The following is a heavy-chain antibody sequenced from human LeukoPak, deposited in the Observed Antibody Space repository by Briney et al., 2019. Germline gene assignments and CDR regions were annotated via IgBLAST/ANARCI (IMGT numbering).Heavy chain of an antibody. CDR3: ASITMVRGVIIHPNWFDP. V-gene: IGHV4-34*01. D-gene: IGHD3-10*01. Sequence: SETLSLTCAVYGGSFSGYYWSWIRQPPGKGLEWIGEINHSGSTNYSPSLKSRVTISVDTSKNQFSLKLSPVTAADTAVYYCASITMVRGVIIHPNWFDPWGPGTLVTVSS. CDR1: GGSFSGYY. CDR2: INHSGST. J-gene: IGHJ5*02.